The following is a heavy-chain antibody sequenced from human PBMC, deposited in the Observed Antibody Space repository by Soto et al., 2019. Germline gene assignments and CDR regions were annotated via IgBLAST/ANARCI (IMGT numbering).Heavy chain of an antibody. Sequence: EVQLVESGGGLVQPGGSLKLSCAASGFSFSGSAMHWVRQASGKGLEWVGRIRSKANSYATAYAASVKGRFTISRDDSKNTAYLQMNSLKTEDTAVYYCTRGYGDYGQIDYRGQGTLVTVSS. CDR1: GFSFSGSA. V-gene: IGHV3-73*01. D-gene: IGHD4-17*01. CDR3: TRGYGDYGQIDY. CDR2: IRSKANSYAT. J-gene: IGHJ4*02.